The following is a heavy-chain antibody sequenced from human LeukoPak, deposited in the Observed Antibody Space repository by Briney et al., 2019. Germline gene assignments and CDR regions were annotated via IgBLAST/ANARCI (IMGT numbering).Heavy chain of an antibody. Sequence: SETLSLTCTVYGGSISSYYWSWIRQPPGKGLEWIGYIYYSGSTNYNPSLKSRVTISVDTSKNQFSLKLSSVTAADTAVYYCARWSSVCSSTSCYGDYYYGMDVWGQGTTVTVSS. CDR3: ARWSSVCSSTSCYGDYYYGMDV. CDR1: GGSISSYY. V-gene: IGHV4-59*08. CDR2: IYYSGST. J-gene: IGHJ6*02. D-gene: IGHD2-2*01.